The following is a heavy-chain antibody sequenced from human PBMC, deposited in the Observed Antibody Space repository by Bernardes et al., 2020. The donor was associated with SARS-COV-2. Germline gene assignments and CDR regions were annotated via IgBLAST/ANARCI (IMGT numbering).Heavy chain of an antibody. J-gene: IGHJ4*02. V-gene: IGHV3-23*01. CDR3: AKSSLVRGVIIMTSLDY. D-gene: IGHD3-10*01. CDR2: MSGLGDNR. CDR1: GFTFSAFA. Sequence: GGSLRLSCAASGFTFSAFAMSGVRQAPGEGLEWVSAMSGLGDNRFYADSAKGRFSISRDNSNNTLYLQMNSLRAEDTAIYYCAKSSLVRGVIIMTSLDYWGQGSLVTVSS.